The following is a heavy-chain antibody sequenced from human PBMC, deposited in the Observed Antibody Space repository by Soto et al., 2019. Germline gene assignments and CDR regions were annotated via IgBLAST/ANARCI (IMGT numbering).Heavy chain of an antibody. CDR1: GGSISSSNW. V-gene: IGHV4-4*02. Sequence: QVQLQESGPGLVKPSGTLSLTCAVSGGSISSSNWWSWVRQPPGKGLEWIGEIYHSGSTNYNPSLKSRVTISADKSKNQFSLKLSSVTAADTAVYYCARNWGTVVTPDAFDIWGQGTMVTVSS. CDR2: IYHSGST. J-gene: IGHJ3*02. D-gene: IGHD2-21*02. CDR3: ARNWGTVVTPDAFDI.